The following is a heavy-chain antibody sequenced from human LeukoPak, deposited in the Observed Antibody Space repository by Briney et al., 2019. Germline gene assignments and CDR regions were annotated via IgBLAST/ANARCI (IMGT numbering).Heavy chain of an antibody. V-gene: IGHV4-59*08. CDR3: ARPYDSSGYGAFDI. CDR1: GGSIITYY. D-gene: IGHD3-22*01. J-gene: IGHJ3*02. Sequence: SETLSLTCTVSGGSIITYYWSWIRQPPGKGLEWFGYIYYSGSTNYNPSLKSRVTISVDTSKNQLSLKLSSVTAADTAVYYCARPYDSSGYGAFDIWGQGTMVTVSS. CDR2: IYYSGST.